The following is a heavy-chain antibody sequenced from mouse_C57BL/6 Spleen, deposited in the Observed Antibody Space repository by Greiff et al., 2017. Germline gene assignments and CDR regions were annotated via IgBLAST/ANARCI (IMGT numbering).Heavy chain of an antibody. CDR2: IYPGDGDT. Sequence: VKLQESGAELVKPGASVKISCKASGYAFSSYWMNWVKQRPGKGLEWIGQIYPGDGDTNYNGKFKGKATLTADKSSSTAYMQLSSLTSEDSAVYFCARGGPYGSSLYYAMDYWGQGTTVTVSS. V-gene: IGHV1-80*01. D-gene: IGHD1-1*01. J-gene: IGHJ4*01. CDR1: GYAFSSYW. CDR3: ARGGPYGSSLYYAMDY.